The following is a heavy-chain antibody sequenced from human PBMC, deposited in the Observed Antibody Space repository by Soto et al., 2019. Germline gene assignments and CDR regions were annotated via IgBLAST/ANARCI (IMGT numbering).Heavy chain of an antibody. CDR1: GFTFSSYA. J-gene: IGHJ6*02. CDR3: AKAEDSSSWYPDYYYGMDV. D-gene: IGHD6-13*01. CDR2: ISGSGGST. V-gene: IGHV3-23*01. Sequence: EVQLLESGGGLVQPGGSLRLSCAASGFTFSSYAMSWVRQAPGKGLEWVSAISGSGGSTYYADSVKGRFTISRDNSTNTLYLQMNSLRAEDTAVYYCAKAEDSSSWYPDYYYGMDVWGQGTTVTVSS.